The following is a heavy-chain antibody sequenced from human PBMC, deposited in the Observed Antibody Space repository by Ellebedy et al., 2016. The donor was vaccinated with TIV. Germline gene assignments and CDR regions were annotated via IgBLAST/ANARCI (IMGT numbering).Heavy chain of an antibody. CDR3: ARPLDRGYDSAYFDY. D-gene: IGHD5-12*01. CDR2: ISTHTGNT. V-gene: IGHV1-18*01. Sequence: ASVKVSCXASGYSFTSYDITWVRQAPGQGLEWMGWISTHTGNTNYAQNFQGRVTMTTDTSTSTVYMELRGLRDDDTAVYYCARPLDRGYDSAYFDYWGQGTLVTVSS. J-gene: IGHJ4*02. CDR1: GYSFTSYD.